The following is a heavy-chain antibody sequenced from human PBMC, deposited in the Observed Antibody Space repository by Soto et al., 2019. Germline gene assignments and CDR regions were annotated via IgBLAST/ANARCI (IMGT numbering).Heavy chain of an antibody. D-gene: IGHD2-21*01. J-gene: IGHJ4*02. CDR1: GDSVSSNSAA. CDR2: TYYRSKWYN. Sequence: SQTLSLTCAISGDSVSSNSAAWNWIRQSPSRGLEWLGRTYYRSKWYNDYAVSVKSRITINTDTSKNQFSLQLNSVTPEDTAVYYCARAAPRVIAGSSFFDDWGQGTLVTVSS. V-gene: IGHV6-1*01. CDR3: ARAAPRVIAGSSFFDD.